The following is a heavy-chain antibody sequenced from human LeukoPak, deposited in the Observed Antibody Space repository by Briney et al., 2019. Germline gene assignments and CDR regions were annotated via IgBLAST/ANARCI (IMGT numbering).Heavy chain of an antibody. CDR3: AHARSSTSYLGHFQH. CDR1: GFSLSTSGVG. V-gene: IGHV2-5*02. Sequence: SGPTLVKPTQTLTLTCTFSGFSLSTSGVGVGWIRQPPGKALEWLALIYWDDDRRYSPSLKSRLTITKDTSKNQVVLTMTNMDPVDTATYYCAHARSSTSYLGHFQHWGQGTLVTVSS. D-gene: IGHD2-2*01. J-gene: IGHJ1*01. CDR2: IYWDDDR.